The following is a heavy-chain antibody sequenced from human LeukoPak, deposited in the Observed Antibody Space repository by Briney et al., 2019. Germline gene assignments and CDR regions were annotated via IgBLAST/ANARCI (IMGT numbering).Heavy chain of an antibody. CDR3: AKDSRWLWIAAAGPNWFDP. J-gene: IGHJ5*02. CDR2: IYSGDSTSYADSGGGT. D-gene: IGHD6-13*01. V-gene: IGHV3-53*05. Sequence: GGSLRLSCAASGFTVSSNYMSWVRQAPGKGLDWVSVIYSGDSTSYADSGGGTYYADSVKGRFTISRDDSKNTLYLQMNSLRAEDTAVYYCAKDSRWLWIAAAGPNWFDPWGQGTLVTVSS. CDR1: GFTVSSNY.